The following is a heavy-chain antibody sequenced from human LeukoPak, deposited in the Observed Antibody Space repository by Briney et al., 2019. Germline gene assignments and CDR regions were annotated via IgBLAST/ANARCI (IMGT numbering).Heavy chain of an antibody. CDR2: ISGSGGST. CDR3: AKDGAEYCTNGVCYDYFDY. J-gene: IGHJ4*02. CDR1: GFTFSSYA. Sequence: GGSLRLSCAASGFTFSSYAMSWVRQAPGKGLEWVSAISGSGGSTYYADSVKGRFTISRDNSKNTLYLQMNSLRAEDTAVYYCAKDGAEYCTNGVCYDYFDYWGQGTLVTVYS. V-gene: IGHV3-23*01. D-gene: IGHD2-8*01.